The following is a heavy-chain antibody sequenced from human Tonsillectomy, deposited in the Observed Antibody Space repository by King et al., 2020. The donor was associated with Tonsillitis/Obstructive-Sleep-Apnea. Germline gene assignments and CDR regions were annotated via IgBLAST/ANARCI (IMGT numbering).Heavy chain of an antibody. J-gene: IGHJ5*02. CDR1: GFTFSSYG. CDR3: AKDATPFDFWSGCWFDP. V-gene: IGHV3-30*18. CDR2: ISNDGSHK. D-gene: IGHD3-3*01. Sequence: HVQLVESGGGVVQPGRSLRLSCAASGFTFSSYGMHWVRQAPGKGLEWVAVISNDGSHKKYADSVKGRCTNSRDNSKNTLYLQMNSLSAEDTAVYYCAKDATPFDFWSGCWFDPWGQGTLVTVSS.